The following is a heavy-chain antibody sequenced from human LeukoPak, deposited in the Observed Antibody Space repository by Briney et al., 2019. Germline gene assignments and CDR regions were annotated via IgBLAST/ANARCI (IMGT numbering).Heavy chain of an antibody. D-gene: IGHD1-7*01. CDR2: IIPIFGTA. V-gene: IGHV1-69*01. J-gene: IGHJ1*01. Sequence: SVKVSCKASGRTFSSYAISWVRQAPGQGLEWMGGIIPIFGTANYAQKFQGRVTITADESTSTAYMELSSLRSEDTAVYYCARGRGITGTTEHWGQGTLVTVSS. CDR1: GRTFSSYA. CDR3: ARGRGITGTTEH.